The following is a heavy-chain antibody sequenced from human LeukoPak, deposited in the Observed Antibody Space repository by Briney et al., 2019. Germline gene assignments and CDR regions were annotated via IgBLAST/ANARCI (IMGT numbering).Heavy chain of an antibody. D-gene: IGHD2-2*02. V-gene: IGHV4-4*07. Sequence: SGTLSLTCTVSGGSISSYYWSWIRQPAGKGLEWIGRIYTSGSTNYNPSLKSRVTMSVDTSKNQFSLKLSSVTAADTAVYYCARGTPNQLLYHPFDYWGQGTLVTVSS. CDR2: IYTSGST. CDR1: GGSISSYY. J-gene: IGHJ4*02. CDR3: ARGTPNQLLYHPFDY.